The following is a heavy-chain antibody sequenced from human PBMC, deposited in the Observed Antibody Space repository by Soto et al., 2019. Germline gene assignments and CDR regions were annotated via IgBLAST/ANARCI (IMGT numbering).Heavy chain of an antibody. J-gene: IGHJ4*02. Sequence: PSETLSLTCTVSGGSISSSSYYWGWIRQPPGKGLEWIGSIYYSGSTSYNPSLNSRVTMSVDTSKNQFSLKVNSVTAADTAVYYCARESYYGSGATVVAYWGQGTLVTVSS. CDR1: GGSISSSSYY. CDR2: IYYSGST. V-gene: IGHV4-39*07. CDR3: ARESYYGSGATVVAY. D-gene: IGHD3-10*01.